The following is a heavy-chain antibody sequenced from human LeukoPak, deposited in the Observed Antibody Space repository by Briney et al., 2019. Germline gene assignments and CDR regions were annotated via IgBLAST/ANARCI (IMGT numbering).Heavy chain of an antibody. CDR3: ARDLGQYYDTSGNWFDP. CDR1: GFTFSNYW. CDR2: INSGGINT. D-gene: IGHD3-22*01. J-gene: IGHJ5*02. Sequence: GGPLRLSCAASGFTFSNYWMHWVGRAPGKGLVWVSRINSGGINTSYADSVKRRFTISRDNAKNTLILQRNSLRAEDTAVYYCARDLGQYYDTSGNWFDPWGQGTLVTVSS. V-gene: IGHV3-74*01.